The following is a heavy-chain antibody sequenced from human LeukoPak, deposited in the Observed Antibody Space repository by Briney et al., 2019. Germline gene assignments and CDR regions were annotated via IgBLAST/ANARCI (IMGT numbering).Heavy chain of an antibody. V-gene: IGHV3-64*02. D-gene: IGHD3-10*01. CDR1: GFTFSSYA. Sequence: TGGSLRLSCAASGFTFSSYAMHWVRQAPGKGLEYVPAISSNGDITHYTDSVKGRFTISRDNSKNTLYLQMGSLRAEDMAVYYCARYGSGNDYWGQGTLVTVSS. CDR3: ARYGSGNDY. J-gene: IGHJ4*02. CDR2: ISSNGDIT.